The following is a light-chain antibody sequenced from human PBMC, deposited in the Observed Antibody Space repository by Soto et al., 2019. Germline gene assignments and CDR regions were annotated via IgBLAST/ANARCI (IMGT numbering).Light chain of an antibody. V-gene: IGKV1-5*03. CDR2: KAS. Sequence: DIQMTQSPSTLPASVGDRVTITCRASQSISSWLAWYQQKPWKAPKLLINKASRLENGVPSRVSGSGSGADFTVTFGSLEPDDFAAYYWDQYNSFSWTCGQGTKVEIK. CDR3: DQYNSFSWT. J-gene: IGKJ1*01. CDR1: QSISSW.